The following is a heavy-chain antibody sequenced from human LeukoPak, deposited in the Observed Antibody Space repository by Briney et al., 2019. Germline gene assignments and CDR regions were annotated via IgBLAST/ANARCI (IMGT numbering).Heavy chain of an antibody. V-gene: IGHV4-59*01. Sequence: SETLSLTCTVSGGSISSYCWSWIRQPPGKGLEWIGYIYYSGSTNYNPSLKSLVTISVDTSKNQFSLKLSSVTAADTAVYYCARQYYYDSSPDYWGQGTLVTVSS. J-gene: IGHJ4*02. D-gene: IGHD3-22*01. CDR1: GGSISSYC. CDR2: IYYSGST. CDR3: ARQYYYDSSPDY.